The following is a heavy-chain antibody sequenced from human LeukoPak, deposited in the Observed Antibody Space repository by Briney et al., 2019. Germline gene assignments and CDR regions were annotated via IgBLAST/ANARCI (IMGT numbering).Heavy chain of an antibody. V-gene: IGHV1-18*01. Sequence: VASVKVSCKASGYTFTSYGISWVRQAPGQGLEWMGWISAYNGNTNYAQKLQGRVTMTTDTATSTAYMELRSLRSDDTAVYYCARDRTVVPAAPGDWGQGTLVTVSS. CDR2: ISAYNGNT. D-gene: IGHD2-2*01. J-gene: IGHJ4*02. CDR3: ARDRTVVPAAPGD. CDR1: GYTFTSYG.